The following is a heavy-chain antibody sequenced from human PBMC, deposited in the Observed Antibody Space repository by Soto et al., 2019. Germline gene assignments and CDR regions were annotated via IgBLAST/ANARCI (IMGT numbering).Heavy chain of an antibody. Sequence: ASETLSLTCTVSGGSISSSSYYWGWIRQPPGKGLEWIGSIYYSGSTYYNPSLKSRVTISVDTSKNQFSLKLSSVTAADTAVYYCARGPPLFGSSEGYFDYWGQGTLVTVSS. CDR2: IYYSGST. CDR1: GGSISSSSYY. CDR3: ARGPPLFGSSEGYFDY. D-gene: IGHD6-6*01. V-gene: IGHV4-39*01. J-gene: IGHJ4*02.